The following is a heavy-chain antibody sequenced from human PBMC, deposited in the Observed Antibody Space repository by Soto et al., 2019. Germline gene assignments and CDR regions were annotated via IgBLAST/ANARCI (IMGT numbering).Heavy chain of an antibody. CDR2: IYHSGST. V-gene: IGHV4-30-2*05. CDR1: GGSISSGGYS. J-gene: IGHJ4*02. Sequence: SETLSLTCAVSGGSISSGGYSWSWIRQPPGKGLEWIGYIYHSGSTYYNPSLKSRVTISVDTSKNQFSLKLSSVTAADTAVYYCAREPLTWGQEPWSPSPQ. CDR3: AREPLT.